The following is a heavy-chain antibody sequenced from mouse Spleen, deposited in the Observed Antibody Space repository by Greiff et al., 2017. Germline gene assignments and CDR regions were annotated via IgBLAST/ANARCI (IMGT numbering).Heavy chain of an antibody. D-gene: IGHD2-5*01. CDR1: GFNIKDYY. CDR2: IDPEDGDT. V-gene: IGHV14-1*01. J-gene: IGHJ3*01. CDR3: TTRYSNSWFAY. Sequence: EVQLQQSGAELVRPGASVKLSCTASGFNIKDYYMHWVKQRPEQGLEWIGRIDPEDGDTEYAPKFQGKATMTADTSSNTAYLQLSSLTSEDTAVYYCTTRYSNSWFAYWGQGTLVTVSA.